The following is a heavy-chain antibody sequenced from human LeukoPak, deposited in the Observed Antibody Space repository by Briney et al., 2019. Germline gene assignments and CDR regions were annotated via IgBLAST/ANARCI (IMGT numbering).Heavy chain of an antibody. CDR2: ISGSGGST. V-gene: IGHV3-23*01. Sequence: PGGSLRLSCAASGFTFSSYAMSWVPHTPGKRVEWVSAISGSGGSTYYADSVKGRFTISRDNYKNTLYLQMNSLRAEDKGVYYCAKGSGRFDYWGQGTLVTVSS. CDR3: AKGSGRFDY. CDR1: GFTFSSYA. D-gene: IGHD6-19*01. J-gene: IGHJ4*02.